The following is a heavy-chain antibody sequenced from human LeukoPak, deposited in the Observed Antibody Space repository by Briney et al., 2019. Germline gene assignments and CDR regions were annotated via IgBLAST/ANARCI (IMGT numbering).Heavy chain of an antibody. V-gene: IGHV3-43*02. D-gene: IGHD3-10*01. J-gene: IGHJ4*02. CDR1: RDTFDDYA. CDR3: GKDIGPVTRINFDY. Sequence: GGSLRLSCAASRDTFDDYALHWVRQAPGKGLGWVSLISGDGGSAYYADSVKGRFTISREKSQKSLCLQMNRPRSEETALYYCGKDIGPVTRINFDYWGQGTLVTVSS. CDR2: ISGDGGSA.